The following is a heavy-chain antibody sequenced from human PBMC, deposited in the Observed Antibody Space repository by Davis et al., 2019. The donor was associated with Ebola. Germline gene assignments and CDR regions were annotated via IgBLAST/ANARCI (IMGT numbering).Heavy chain of an antibody. CDR1: GFTFSSYW. V-gene: IGHV3-74*01. Sequence: GESLKISCAASGFTFSSYWMHWVRQAPGKGLVWVSRINSDGSSTSYADSVKGRFTISRDNAKNSLYLQMNSLRAEDTAVYYCARDPRLTYGMDVWGQGTTVTVSS. CDR3: ARDPRLTYGMDV. J-gene: IGHJ6*02. CDR2: INSDGSST.